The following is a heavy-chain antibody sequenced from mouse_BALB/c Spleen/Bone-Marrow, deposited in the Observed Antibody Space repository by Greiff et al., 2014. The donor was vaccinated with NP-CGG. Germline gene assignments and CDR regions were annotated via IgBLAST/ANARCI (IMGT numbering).Heavy chain of an antibody. CDR3: ARDRGLLRFDY. Sequence: EVKLEESGGGLVQPGGSLRLSCATSGFTFTDYYMSWVRQPPGKALEWLGFIRNKANGYTTEYSASVKGRFTISRDNSQSILYLQMNTLGAEDSATYYCARDRGLLRFDYWGQGTTLTVSS. D-gene: IGHD2-3*01. J-gene: IGHJ2*01. CDR2: IRNKANGYTT. V-gene: IGHV7-3*02. CDR1: GFTFTDYY.